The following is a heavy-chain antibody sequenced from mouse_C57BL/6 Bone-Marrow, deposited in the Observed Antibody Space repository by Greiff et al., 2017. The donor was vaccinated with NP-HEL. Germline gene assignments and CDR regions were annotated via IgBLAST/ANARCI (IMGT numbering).Heavy chain of an antibody. CDR1: GYTFTSYW. CDR2: IHPNSGST. J-gene: IGHJ2*01. D-gene: IGHD2-2*01. V-gene: IGHV1-64*01. Sequence: QVQLQQPGAELVKPGASVKLSCKASGYTFTSYWMHWVKQRPGQGLEWIGMIHPNSGSTNYNEKFKSKATLTVDKSSSTAYMQLSSLTSEDSAVYYCARSETRLRRDYWGQGTTLTVSS. CDR3: ARSETRLRRDY.